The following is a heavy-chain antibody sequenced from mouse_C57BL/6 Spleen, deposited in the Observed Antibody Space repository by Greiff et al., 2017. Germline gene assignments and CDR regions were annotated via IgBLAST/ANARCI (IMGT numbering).Heavy chain of an antibody. CDR2: IYPGDGAT. D-gene: IGHD2-3*01. CDR1: GYAFSSSW. J-gene: IGHJ3*01. Sequence: QVQLQQSGPELVKPGASVKISCKASGYAFSSSWMNWVKQRPGKGLEWIGRIYPGDGATNYNGKFKGKATLTADKSSSTAYMQLSSLTSEDSAVYFCARSDGSFAYWGQGTLVTVSA. CDR3: ARSDGSFAY. V-gene: IGHV1-82*01.